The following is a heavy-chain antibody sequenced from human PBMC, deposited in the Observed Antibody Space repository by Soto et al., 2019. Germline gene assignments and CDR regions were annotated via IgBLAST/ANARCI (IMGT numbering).Heavy chain of an antibody. CDR2: ISYDGSNK. J-gene: IGHJ4*02. Sequence: QVQLVESGGGVVQPGRSLRLSCADSGFTFSSYGMHWVRQAPGKGLEWVAVISYDGSNKYYADSVKGRFTISRDNSKNTLYLQMNSLRAEDTAVYYCAKNAYPRGYSHPDYWGQGTLVTVSS. D-gene: IGHD5-18*01. CDR1: GFTFSSYG. V-gene: IGHV3-30*18. CDR3: AKNAYPRGYSHPDY.